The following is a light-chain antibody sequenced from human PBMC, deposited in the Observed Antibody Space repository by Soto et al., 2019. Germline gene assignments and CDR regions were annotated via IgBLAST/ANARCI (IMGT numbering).Light chain of an antibody. CDR2: EVS. V-gene: IGLV2-14*01. CDR1: SSDVGGYNY. Sequence: QSALTQPASVSGSPGQSITISCTGTSSDVGGYNYVSWYQHHPGKDPKLMIYEVSNRPSGVSNRFSGSKSGNTASLTISGLQAEDEADYYCSSYTSSSTDVFGTGTKFTVL. J-gene: IGLJ1*01. CDR3: SSYTSSSTDV.